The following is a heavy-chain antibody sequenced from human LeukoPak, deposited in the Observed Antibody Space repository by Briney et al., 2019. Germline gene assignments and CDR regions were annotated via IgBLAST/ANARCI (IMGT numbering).Heavy chain of an antibody. D-gene: IGHD4-17*01. CDR1: GFTVSTNH. J-gene: IGHJ6*02. CDR2: IYSGGST. Sequence: GGSLRLSCAVSGFTVSTNHITWVRQAPGKGLECVSVIYSGGSTYYADSVKGRFTISRDNSKNTLYLQMNSLRAEDTAVYYCASTVTTPYHYYGMDVWGQGTTVTVSS. CDR3: ASTVTTPYHYYGMDV. V-gene: IGHV3-66*01.